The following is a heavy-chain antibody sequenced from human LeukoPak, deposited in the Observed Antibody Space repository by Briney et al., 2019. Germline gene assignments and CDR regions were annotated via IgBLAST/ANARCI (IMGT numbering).Heavy chain of an antibody. Sequence: GGSLRLSCAASGFTFSSYAMSWVRQAPGKGLEWVSAISDNGGSTNYADSVKGRFTIFGDNSKNTLYLRMNSLRAEDTAVYYCAKDAYYYGSGWWGQGTLVTVSS. CDR1: GFTFSSYA. J-gene: IGHJ4*02. D-gene: IGHD3-10*01. V-gene: IGHV3-23*01. CDR3: AKDAYYYGSGW. CDR2: ISDNGGST.